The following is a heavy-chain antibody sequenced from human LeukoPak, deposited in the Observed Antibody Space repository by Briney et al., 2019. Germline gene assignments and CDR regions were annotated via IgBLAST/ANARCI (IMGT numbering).Heavy chain of an antibody. Sequence: RASVKVSCKASGYTFTGYYMHWVRQAPGQGLEWMGWINPNSGGTNYAQKFQGRVTMTRDTPISTAYMELSRLRSDDTTVYYCARDLPTRYYYDSSGYAPIDYWGQGTLVTVSS. CDR1: GYTFTGYY. CDR3: ARDLPTRYYYDSSGYAPIDY. D-gene: IGHD3-22*01. CDR2: INPNSGGT. V-gene: IGHV1-2*02. J-gene: IGHJ4*02.